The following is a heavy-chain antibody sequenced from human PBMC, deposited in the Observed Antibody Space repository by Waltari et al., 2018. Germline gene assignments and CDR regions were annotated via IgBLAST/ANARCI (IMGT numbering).Heavy chain of an antibody. CDR2: ITSDGSGT. V-gene: IGHV3-23*04. J-gene: IGHJ6*03. D-gene: IGHD2-2*01. CDR1: GFNFRNYR. CDR3: AKHQLLQAYYYSMDV. Sequence: EVQLAESGGELVQPGGSLRPSWAATGFNFRNYRWNWIRQAPGQGLEWVSSITSDGSGTYYADTVKGRFTTSRDNSNNTVFLQMNSLRVEDTALYYCAKHQLLQAYYYSMDVWGKGTTVTVSS.